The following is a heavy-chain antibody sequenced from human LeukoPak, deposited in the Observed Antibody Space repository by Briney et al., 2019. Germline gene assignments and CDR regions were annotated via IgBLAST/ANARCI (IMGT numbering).Heavy chain of an antibody. D-gene: IGHD5-18*01. CDR3: AKNVMVKRYIDY. CDR2: ISGSGRTI. Sequence: GGSLRLSCAASGFTFSSYSMNWVRQAPGKGLQWISVISGSGRTIEYEDSVKGRFTISRDNSKNTVSLQMNNLRVEDTAIYYCAKNVMVKRYIDYWGQGTPVTVSS. V-gene: IGHV3-23*01. J-gene: IGHJ4*02. CDR1: GFTFSSYS.